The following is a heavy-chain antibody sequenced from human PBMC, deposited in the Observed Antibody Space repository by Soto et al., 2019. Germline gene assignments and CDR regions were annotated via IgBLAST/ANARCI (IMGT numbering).Heavy chain of an antibody. Sequence: QVQLQESGPGLVKPSETLSLTCTVSNGSIINYYWSWIRQPPGKGLAWIGFIYYSGSTNYNPSLKGRVTMSVDMSRNQLALKLNSGTAADTAVYYCARRLTLATTTGDAFDLWGQGTMVTVSS. CDR3: ARRLTLATTTGDAFDL. V-gene: IGHV4-59*01. CDR2: IYYSGST. J-gene: IGHJ3*01. CDR1: NGSIINYY. D-gene: IGHD4-17*01.